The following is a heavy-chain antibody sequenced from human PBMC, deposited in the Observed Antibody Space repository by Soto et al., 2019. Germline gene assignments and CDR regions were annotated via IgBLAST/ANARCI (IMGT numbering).Heavy chain of an antibody. D-gene: IGHD3-10*01. CDR2: ISYIGGR. CDR3: ARGSYYGSGSYYNARFGYFQH. CDR1: GASINTSDYY. Sequence: SETLSLTCSVSGASINTSDYYWGWIRQPPGKGLEWIGSISYIGGRYYNPSLKSRLTLSVDTSKSHFSLKLNSVTAADTAVYYCARGSYYGSGSYYNARFGYFQHWGQGTLVTVSS. J-gene: IGHJ1*01. V-gene: IGHV4-39*02.